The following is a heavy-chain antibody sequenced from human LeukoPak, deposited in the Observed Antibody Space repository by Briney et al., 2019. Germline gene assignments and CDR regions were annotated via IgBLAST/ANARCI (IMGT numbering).Heavy chain of an antibody. CDR3: ARQTNYFDL. J-gene: IGHJ4*02. CDR1: GGSISGYY. Sequence: SETLSLTCTVSGGSISGYYWGWVRQPPGKGLEWIGFIYTTGSTHYNPSLKSRVTISSDTSKNQFSLKLSSVIAADTAVYYCARQTNYFDLWGQGILVTVSS. V-gene: IGHV4-4*08. CDR2: IYTTGST. D-gene: IGHD4-11*01.